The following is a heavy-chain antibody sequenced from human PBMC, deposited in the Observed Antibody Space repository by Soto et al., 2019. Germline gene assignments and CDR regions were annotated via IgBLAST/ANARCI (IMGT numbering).Heavy chain of an antibody. D-gene: IGHD3-9*01. J-gene: IGHJ4*02. V-gene: IGHV3-23*01. CDR1: GFTFSSYA. Sequence: GGSLRLSCAGSGFTFSSYAMSWVRQAPGKGLEWVSTISSSGGNTFYADSVKGRFTISRDNSKNTLYLQMNSLRAEDTAVYYCAKHKGVRYFDWLSPGYFDYWGQGTLVTVSS. CDR2: ISSSGGNT. CDR3: AKHKGVRYFDWLSPGYFDY.